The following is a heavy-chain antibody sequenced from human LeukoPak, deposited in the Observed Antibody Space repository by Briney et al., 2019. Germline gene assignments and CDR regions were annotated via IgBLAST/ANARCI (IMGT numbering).Heavy chain of an antibody. CDR1: GGSISSYY. CDR3: ARSDTHHIHSSSWHFDY. CDR2: SSYSGSS. J-gene: IGHJ4*02. V-gene: IGHV4-59*01. Sequence: SETLSLTCTVSGGSISSYYWSWIRQGPGKGLEWIGYSSYSGSSNYNPSLKSRVTISVDTSKTQFSLYLNSVTAADTAVYYCARSDTHHIHSSSWHFDYWGQGTLVTVSS. D-gene: IGHD6-13*01.